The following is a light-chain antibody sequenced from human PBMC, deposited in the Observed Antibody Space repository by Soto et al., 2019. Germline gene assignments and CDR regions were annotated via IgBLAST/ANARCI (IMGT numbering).Light chain of an antibody. Sequence: QSVLTQPPSASGTPGQRVAISCSGGSSDNGSNPVNWYLHLPGAAPKLLIYRDNQRPSGVPDRFSGSKSGTSASLTISGLQSEDEADYFCSAWDDNIYGPVFGGGTKLTVL. CDR3: SAWDDNIYGPV. V-gene: IGLV1-44*01. CDR1: SSDNGSNP. CDR2: RDN. J-gene: IGLJ2*01.